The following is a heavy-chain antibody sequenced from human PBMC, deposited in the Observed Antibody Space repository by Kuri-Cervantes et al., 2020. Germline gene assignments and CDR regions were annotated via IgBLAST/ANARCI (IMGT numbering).Heavy chain of an antibody. J-gene: IGHJ4*02. Sequence: GGSLRLSCAASEFTFSSYAMSRIRQAPGKGLEWVSYISSSGSTIYYADSVKGRFTISRDNAKNSLYLQMNSLRAEDTAVYYCARRPKYSSGWNWGQGTLVTVSS. CDR1: EFTFSSYA. D-gene: IGHD6-19*01. CDR3: ARRPKYSSGWN. V-gene: IGHV3-11*04. CDR2: ISSSGSTI.